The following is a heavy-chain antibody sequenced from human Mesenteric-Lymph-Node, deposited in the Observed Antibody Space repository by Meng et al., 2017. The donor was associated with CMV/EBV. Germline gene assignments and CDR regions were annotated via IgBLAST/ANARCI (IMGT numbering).Heavy chain of an antibody. CDR2: IYYSGST. CDR3: ARAVGYCSSTGCPRSFDP. J-gene: IGHJ5*02. D-gene: IGHD2-2*01. CDR1: GGSISSYY. Sequence: GSLRLSCTVSGGSISSYYWSWIRQPPGKGLEWIGYIYYSGSTNYNPSLKSRVTISVDTSKNQFSLKLSSVTAADTAVYYCARAVGYCSSTGCPRSFDPWGQGTLVTVSS. V-gene: IGHV4-59*01.